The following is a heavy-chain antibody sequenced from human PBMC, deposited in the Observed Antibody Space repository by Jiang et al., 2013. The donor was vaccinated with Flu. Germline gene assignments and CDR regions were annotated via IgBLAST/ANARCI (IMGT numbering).Heavy chain of an antibody. CDR1: GDSVSSNSAA. CDR3: ARDQAKSTAMVYYYYGMDV. V-gene: IGHV6-1*01. Sequence: QTLSLTCAISGDSVSSNSAAWNWIRQSPSRGLEWLGRTYYRSKWYNDYAVSVKSRITINPDTSKNQFSLQLNSVTPEDTAVYYCARDQAKSTAMVYYYYGMDVWGQGTTVTVSS. J-gene: IGHJ6*02. CDR2: TYYRSKWYN. D-gene: IGHD5-18*01.